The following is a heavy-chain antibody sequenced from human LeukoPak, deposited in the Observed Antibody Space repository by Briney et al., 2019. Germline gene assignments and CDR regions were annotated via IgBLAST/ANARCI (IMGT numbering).Heavy chain of an antibody. CDR3: VRGGDGFNLVLDALDI. Sequence: GRSLRLSCAASGFAFTTYALHRVRQAPGKGLEWVAVISYDGNNKYYADSVKGRFTISSDNSKNTLYLQMSSLRAEDTAVYYCVRGGDGFNLVLDALDIWGQGTLVTVS. CDR1: GFAFTTYA. V-gene: IGHV3-30-3*01. J-gene: IGHJ3*02. D-gene: IGHD5-24*01. CDR2: ISYDGNNK.